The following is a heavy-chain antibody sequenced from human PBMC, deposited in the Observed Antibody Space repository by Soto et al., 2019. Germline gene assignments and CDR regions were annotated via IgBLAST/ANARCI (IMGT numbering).Heavy chain of an antibody. V-gene: IGHV3-21*01. CDR3: VRDYYDTSGYPNTFDI. CDR2: IGSRTSEI. Sequence: GGSLRLSCAASGFTLSRHTMNWVRQAPGKGLEWVSFIGSRTSEIYYADSVKGRFTISRDNAKNSLYLDLTRLRAEDTAVYFCVRDYYDTSGYPNTFDIWGPGPMVTVSS. CDR1: GFTLSRHT. J-gene: IGHJ3*02. D-gene: IGHD3-22*01.